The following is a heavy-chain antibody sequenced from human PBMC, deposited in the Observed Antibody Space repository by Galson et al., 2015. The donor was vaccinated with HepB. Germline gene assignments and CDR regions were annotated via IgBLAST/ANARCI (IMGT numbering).Heavy chain of an antibody. J-gene: IGHJ4*02. D-gene: IGHD5-18*01. CDR3: AKVGGGQLWLIGY. CDR1: GFTFSSYG. Sequence: SLRLSCAASGFTFSSYGMHWVRQAPGKGLEWVAVISYDGSNKYYADSVKGRFTISRDNSKNTLYLQMNSLRAEDTAVYYCAKVGGGQLWLIGYWGQGTLVTVSS. CDR2: ISYDGSNK. V-gene: IGHV3-30*18.